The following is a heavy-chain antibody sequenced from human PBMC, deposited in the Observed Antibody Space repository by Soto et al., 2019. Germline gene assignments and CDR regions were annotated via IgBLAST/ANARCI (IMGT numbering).Heavy chain of an antibody. V-gene: IGHV1-69*13. CDR3: ARDGTLYDSSGYYYPY. CDR1: GGTFSRYA. CDR2: IIPMFGKA. J-gene: IGHJ4*02. D-gene: IGHD3-22*01. Sequence: EASVKVSCKASGGTFSRYAINWLRQAPGQGLEWMGGIIPMFGKANYAQKFQGRVTITADESTSTGYMELRSLISEDTAVYYCARDGTLYDSSGYYYPYWGQGTLVTVSS.